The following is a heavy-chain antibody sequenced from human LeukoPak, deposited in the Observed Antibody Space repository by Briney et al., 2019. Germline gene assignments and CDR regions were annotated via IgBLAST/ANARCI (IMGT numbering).Heavy chain of an antibody. J-gene: IGHJ2*01. Sequence: GGSLRLSCAASGFTFSSYSMNWVRQAPGKGLEWVSYISFSSSTIYYADSVKGRFTISRDNAKNSLYLQMNSLRAEDTAVYYCARGPPWYFDLWGRGTLVTVSS. CDR2: ISFSSSTI. CDR3: ARGPPWYFDL. CDR1: GFTFSSYS. D-gene: IGHD6-25*01. V-gene: IGHV3-48*01.